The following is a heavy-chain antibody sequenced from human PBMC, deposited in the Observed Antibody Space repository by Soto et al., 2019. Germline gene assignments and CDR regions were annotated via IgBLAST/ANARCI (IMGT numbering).Heavy chain of an antibody. Sequence: GGSLRLSCAASGFTFSSYAMSWVRQAPGKGLEWVSAISGSGGSTYYADSVKGRFTISXXXXXXSXFXQXXXLGVEDTAVYYCARKPRLLDSWGQGTLVTVSS. CDR3: ARKPRLLDS. CDR1: GFTFSSYA. J-gene: IGHJ4*02. D-gene: IGHD6-6*01. V-gene: IGHV3-23*01. CDR2: ISGSGGST.